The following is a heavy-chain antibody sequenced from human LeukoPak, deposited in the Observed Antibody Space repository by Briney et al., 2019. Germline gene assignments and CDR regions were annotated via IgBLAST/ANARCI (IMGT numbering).Heavy chain of an antibody. V-gene: IGHV3-30*18. CDR2: ISYDGSNK. CDR1: GFTFSSYG. CDR3: AKDLGLYCSSTSCYVPFDY. D-gene: IGHD2-2*01. J-gene: IGHJ4*02. Sequence: GGSLRLSCAASGFTFSSYGMHWVRQAPGKGLEWVAVISYDGSNKYYADSVKGRFTISRDNSKNTLYLQMNSLRAEDTAVYYCAKDLGLYCSSTSCYVPFDYWGQGTLVTVSS.